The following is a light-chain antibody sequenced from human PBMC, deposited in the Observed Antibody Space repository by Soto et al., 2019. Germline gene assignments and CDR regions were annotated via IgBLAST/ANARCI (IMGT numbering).Light chain of an antibody. CDR3: HHANSHPPCT. Sequence: EMSQSPSPVSASVGDTVTITCRSSRPINNWLAWYQQRPGKAPRLLIYAASALQTGVPSRFSGSESGTDFTLTITSLQPKDLSTCYSHHANSHPPCTVGQGTLVDIK. CDR1: RPINNW. V-gene: IGKV1D-12*01. J-gene: IGKJ1*01. CDR2: AAS.